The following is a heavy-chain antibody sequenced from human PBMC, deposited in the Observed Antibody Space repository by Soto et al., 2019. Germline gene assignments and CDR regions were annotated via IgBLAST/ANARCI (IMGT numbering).Heavy chain of an antibody. CDR2: ISVYNGNT. J-gene: IGHJ4*02. Sequence: QVKLVQSGTEVKKPGASLKVSCKASGYSFATSGISWVRQAPGQGLEWMGWISVYNGNTNYDQKLHDRVTMTTDTSTTTDYLELRGLRSDDTAVYYCARAGQYFDSSGYVNWGQGTLVTVSS. V-gene: IGHV1-18*01. D-gene: IGHD3-22*01. CDR3: ARAGQYFDSSGYVN. CDR1: GYSFATSG.